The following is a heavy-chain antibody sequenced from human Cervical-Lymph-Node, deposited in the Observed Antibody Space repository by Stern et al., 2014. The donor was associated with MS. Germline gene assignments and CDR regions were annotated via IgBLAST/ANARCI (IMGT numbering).Heavy chain of an antibody. CDR3: GRGIKTFDP. J-gene: IGHJ5*02. V-gene: IGHV1-2*02. CDR1: GFRFTDYY. D-gene: IGHD5-24*01. Sequence: VKMAESGAEVKKPGASVKVFCETSGFRFTDYYIYWVLQAPGQGLEWLGCINPKNGDTHSAQKFQGRFTMTRDTSISTGYMELNSLKSDDTAMYYCGRGIKTFDPWGQGTLVTVSS. CDR2: INPKNGDT.